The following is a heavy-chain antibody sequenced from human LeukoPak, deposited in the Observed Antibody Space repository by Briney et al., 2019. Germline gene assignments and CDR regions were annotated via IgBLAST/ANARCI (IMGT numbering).Heavy chain of an antibody. CDR3: AKLGGQVGATFDY. Sequence: GGSLRLSCAASGFTFSSYGMHWVRQAPGKGLEWVAVISYDGSNKYYADSVKGRFTISRDNSKNTLYLQMNSLRAEDTAVYYCAKLGGQVGATFDYWGQGTLVTVSS. CDR2: ISYDGSNK. V-gene: IGHV3-30*18. J-gene: IGHJ4*02. D-gene: IGHD1-26*01. CDR1: GFTFSSYG.